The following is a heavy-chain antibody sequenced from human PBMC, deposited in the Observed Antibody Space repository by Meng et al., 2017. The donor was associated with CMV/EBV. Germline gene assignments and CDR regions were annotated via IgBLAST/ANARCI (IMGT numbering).Heavy chain of an antibody. Sequence: CKDSGYTFTSYAMHWVRQAPGQRLEWMGWINAGNGNTKYSQKFQGRVTITRDTSASTAYMELSSLRSEDTAVYYCARDFSWDSSGYHYWGQGTLVTVSS. V-gene: IGHV1-3*01. CDR1: GYTFTSYA. J-gene: IGHJ4*02. CDR2: INAGNGNT. D-gene: IGHD3-22*01. CDR3: ARDFSWDSSGYHY.